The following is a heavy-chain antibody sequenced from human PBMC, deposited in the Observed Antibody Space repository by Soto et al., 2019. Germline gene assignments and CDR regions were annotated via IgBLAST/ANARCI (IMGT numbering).Heavy chain of an antibody. V-gene: IGHV3-33*01. D-gene: IGHD6-13*01. CDR3: ARDLRYSSSWGAFRHYYYGMDV. CDR1: GFTFSSYG. J-gene: IGHJ6*02. Sequence: QVQLVESGGGVVQPGRSLRLSCAASGFTFSSYGMHWVRQAPGKGLEWVAVIWYDGSNKYYADSVKGRFTISRDNSKNTLYLQMNSLRAEDTAVYYCARDLRYSSSWGAFRHYYYGMDVWGQGTTVTVSS. CDR2: IWYDGSNK.